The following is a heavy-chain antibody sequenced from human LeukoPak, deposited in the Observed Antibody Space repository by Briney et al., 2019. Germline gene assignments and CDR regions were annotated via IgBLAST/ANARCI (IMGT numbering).Heavy chain of an antibody. Sequence: PGGSLRLSCIASGFIFSNSEMSWVRQAPGKGLEWVANIKHDGSEKYYVDSVKGRFTISRDNAKNSLYLQMNSLRAEDTAVYYCARGVHGGSSWFSGIYYYYYYMDVWGKGTTVTVSS. V-gene: IGHV3-7*01. J-gene: IGHJ6*03. D-gene: IGHD6-13*01. CDR2: IKHDGSEK. CDR1: GFIFSNSE. CDR3: ARGVHGGSSWFSGIYYYYYYMDV.